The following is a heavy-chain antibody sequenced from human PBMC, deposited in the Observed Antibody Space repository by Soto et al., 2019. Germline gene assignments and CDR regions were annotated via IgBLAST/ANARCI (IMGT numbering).Heavy chain of an antibody. J-gene: IGHJ3*02. CDR3: TRLLSDAFDI. Sequence: VQLVESGGGVVQPGRSLRLSCAASGFTFSSYAMHWVRQASGKGLEWVGRIRSKGNSYATAYAASVKGRFTISRDDSKNTAYLQMNSLKTEDTAVYYCTRLLSDAFDIWGQGTMVTVSS. CDR1: GFTFSSYA. CDR2: IRSKGNSYAT. V-gene: IGHV3-73*01.